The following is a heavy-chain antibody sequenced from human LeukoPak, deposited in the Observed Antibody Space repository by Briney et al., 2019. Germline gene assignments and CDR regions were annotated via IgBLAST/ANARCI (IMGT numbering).Heavy chain of an antibody. V-gene: IGHV3-23*01. CDR3: ARSDSSGYFDY. Sequence: GGSLRLSCAASGFTFDDYGMSWVRQAPGKGLEWVSSISGSGGSTYYADSVKGRFTISRDNSKNTLYLQMNSLRAEDTAVYYCARSDSSGYFDYWGQGTLVTVSS. D-gene: IGHD3-22*01. J-gene: IGHJ4*02. CDR1: GFTFDDYG. CDR2: ISGSGGST.